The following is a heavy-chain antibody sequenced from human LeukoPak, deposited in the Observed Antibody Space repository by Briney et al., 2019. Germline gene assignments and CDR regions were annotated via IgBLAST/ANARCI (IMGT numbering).Heavy chain of an antibody. J-gene: IGHJ4*02. V-gene: IGHV4-59*01. CDR2: IYYSGST. CDR3: ARGPPKEGLFDY. CDR1: GGSISSYY. Sequence: SETLSLTCTVSGGSISSYYWSWIPQPPGKGLEWIGYIYYSGSTNYNPSLKSRVTISVDTSKNQFSLKLSSVTAADTAVYYCARGPPKEGLFDYWGQGTLVTVSS. D-gene: IGHD3/OR15-3a*01.